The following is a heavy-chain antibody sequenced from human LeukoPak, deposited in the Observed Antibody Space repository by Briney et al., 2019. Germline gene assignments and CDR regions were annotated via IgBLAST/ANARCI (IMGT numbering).Heavy chain of an antibody. CDR2: INHSGST. CDR1: GGSFSGYY. V-gene: IGHV4-34*01. CDR3: AGSDLGYCSGGSCYSPWFDP. D-gene: IGHD2-15*01. J-gene: IGHJ5*02. Sequence: PSETLSLTCAVYGGSFSGYYWSWIRQPPGKGLEWIGEINHSGSTNYNPSLKSRVTISVDTSKNQFSLKLSSVTAADTAVYYCAGSDLGYCSGGSCYSPWFDPWGQGTLVIVSS.